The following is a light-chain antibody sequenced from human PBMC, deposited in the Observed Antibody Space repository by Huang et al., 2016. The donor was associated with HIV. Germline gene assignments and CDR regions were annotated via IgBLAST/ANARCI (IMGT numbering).Light chain of an antibody. CDR1: QTINRN. V-gene: IGKV3-15*01. J-gene: IGKJ1*01. CDR3: QQYNNWPPWT. CDR2: CAS. Sequence: EIVMTQSPATLSVSPGKRVTLSCRASQTINRNLAWYQPKPGQAPSLLIYCASTRATGVPARVSGSGSETEFTLTISSLQSEDFAVYYCQQYNNWPPWTFGQGTKVEIK.